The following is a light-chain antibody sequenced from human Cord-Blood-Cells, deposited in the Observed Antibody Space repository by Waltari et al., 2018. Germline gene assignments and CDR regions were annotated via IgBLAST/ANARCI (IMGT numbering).Light chain of an antibody. CDR3: SSYAGSNNYV. Sequence: SALTQPPSASGSPGQSVTLSCTGTSSDVGGYNYVSWYQQHPGKAPKLMIYEVSKRPSAVPDRFSGSKSGNTASLTVSGLQAEDEADYYCSSYAGSNNYVFGTGTKVTVL. CDR1: SSDVGGYNY. CDR2: EVS. J-gene: IGLJ1*01. V-gene: IGLV2-8*01.